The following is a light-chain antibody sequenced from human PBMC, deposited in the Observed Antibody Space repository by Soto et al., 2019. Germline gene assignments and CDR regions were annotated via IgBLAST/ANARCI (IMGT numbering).Light chain of an antibody. J-gene: IGKJ3*01. CDR1: QRISSY. CDR3: QQSYSTPCFT. Sequence: DIQMTQSPSSLSASVGDRVNITCRAGQRISSYLNWYQQKPGKAPKLLIYGATSLQSGVPSRFSGRGSGTDFTLTISTLQPEDFATYDCQQSYSTPCFTFGPGTNVDI. V-gene: IGKV1-39*01. CDR2: GAT.